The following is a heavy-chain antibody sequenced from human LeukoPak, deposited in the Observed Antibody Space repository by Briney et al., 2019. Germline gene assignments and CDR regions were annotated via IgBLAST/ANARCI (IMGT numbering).Heavy chain of an antibody. V-gene: IGHV3-23*01. CDR2: INDSGGNT. CDR3: VRGGSFDGSRYYPDY. CDR1: GFTFSSYA. J-gene: IGHJ4*02. Sequence: GGSLRLSCAASGFTFSSYAMSWVRQAPGKGLEWVSTINDSGGNTYYADSVKGRFTVSKDNSKNTLYLQMSSLRAEDTAVYYCVRGGSFDGSRYYPDYWGQGTLVTVSS. D-gene: IGHD3-22*01.